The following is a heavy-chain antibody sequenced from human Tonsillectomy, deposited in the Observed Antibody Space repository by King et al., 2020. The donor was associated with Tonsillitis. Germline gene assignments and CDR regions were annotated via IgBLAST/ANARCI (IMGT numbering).Heavy chain of an antibody. CDR2: INPSGTNT. V-gene: IGHV3-11*06. Sequence: QVQLVESGGGLVKPGGSLRLSCAASGFTFSDYYMSWIRQAPGKGLEWISLINPSGTNTNYVDSVRGRFTISRDNAKNSMFLQMNSLRVEDTGVYYCGREYWGAFDIWGQGTMVTVSS. D-gene: IGHD2-8*02. J-gene: IGHJ3*02. CDR3: GREYWGAFDI. CDR1: GFTFSDYY.